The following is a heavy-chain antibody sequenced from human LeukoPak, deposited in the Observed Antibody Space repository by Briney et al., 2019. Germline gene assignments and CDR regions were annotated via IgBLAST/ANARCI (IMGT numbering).Heavy chain of an antibody. J-gene: IGHJ5*02. CDR1: GYTFTSYD. Sequence: ASVKVSCKASGYTFTSYDINWVRQATGQGLEWMGWMNPNSGNTGYAQKFQGRVTMTRNTSISTAYIELSSLRSEDTAVYYCARRSPIAARLRPPSGRNWFDPWGQGTLVTVSS. CDR3: ARRSPIAARLRPPSGRNWFDP. CDR2: MNPNSGNT. V-gene: IGHV1-8*01. D-gene: IGHD6-6*01.